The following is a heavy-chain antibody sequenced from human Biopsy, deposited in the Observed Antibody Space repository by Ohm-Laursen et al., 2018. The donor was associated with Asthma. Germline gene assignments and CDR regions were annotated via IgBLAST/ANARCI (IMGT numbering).Heavy chain of an antibody. Sequence: SLRLSCAASGFRFPIYGMHWVRQGPGKGPEWVALISYDGRETGYVDSVKGRFTISRDNFRNTVHLQMSSLRPEDSAVYYCTRNRFYNSVTSESFYYGVDVWGQGTTVTVSS. CDR3: TRNRFYNSVTSESFYYGVDV. CDR2: ISYDGRET. V-gene: IGHV3-30*03. D-gene: IGHD2-21*02. J-gene: IGHJ6*02. CDR1: GFRFPIYG.